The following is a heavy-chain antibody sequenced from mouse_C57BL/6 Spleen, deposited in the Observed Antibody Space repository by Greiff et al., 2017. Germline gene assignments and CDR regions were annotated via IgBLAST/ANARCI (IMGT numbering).Heavy chain of an antibody. Sequence: VQLQESGPGLVQPSQSLSITCTVSGFSLTSYGVHWVRQSPGKGLEWLGVIWRGGSTDYNAAFMSRLSITKDNSKSQVFFKMNSLQADDTAIYYCAKKAITTVVDAYAMDYWGQGTSVTVSS. J-gene: IGHJ4*01. D-gene: IGHD1-1*01. CDR2: IWRGGST. CDR1: GFSLTSYG. V-gene: IGHV2-5*01. CDR3: AKKAITTVVDAYAMDY.